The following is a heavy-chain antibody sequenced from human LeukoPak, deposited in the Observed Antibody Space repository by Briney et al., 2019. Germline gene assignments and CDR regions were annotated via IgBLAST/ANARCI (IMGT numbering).Heavy chain of an antibody. Sequence: GGSPRLSCAASGFTFSSYAMSWVRQAPGKGLEWVSAISGSGGSTYYADSVKGRFTISRDNSKNTLYLQMNSLRAEDTAVYYCANYIVEGRGMDVWGQGTTVTVSS. CDR1: GFTFSSYA. J-gene: IGHJ6*02. CDR2: ISGSGGST. CDR3: ANYIVEGRGMDV. D-gene: IGHD2-15*01. V-gene: IGHV3-23*01.